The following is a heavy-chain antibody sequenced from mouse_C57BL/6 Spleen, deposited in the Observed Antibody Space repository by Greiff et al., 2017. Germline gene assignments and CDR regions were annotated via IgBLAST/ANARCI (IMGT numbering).Heavy chain of an antibody. D-gene: IGHD2-5*01. V-gene: IGHV1-22*01. CDR3: ARTYYSNYVAWFAY. Sequence: VQLQQSGPELVKPGASVKMSCKASGYTFTDYNMHWVKQSHGKSLEWLGYINPNNGGTSYNQKFKGKATLTVNKSSSTAYMELRSLTSEDSAVYYCARTYYSNYVAWFAYWGQGTLVTVSA. J-gene: IGHJ3*01. CDR2: INPNNGGT. CDR1: GYTFTDYN.